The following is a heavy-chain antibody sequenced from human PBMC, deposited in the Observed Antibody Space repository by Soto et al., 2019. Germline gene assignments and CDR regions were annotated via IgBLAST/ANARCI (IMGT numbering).Heavy chain of an antibody. J-gene: IGHJ4*02. D-gene: IGHD6-19*01. CDR1: GFNFKKFA. Sequence: EVQLLESGAGVVQPGGSLRLSCAASGFNFKKFAMGWVRQAPGEGLEWVSGISCCGGSTSYADSVNGRFTLARDDSNNTLSLHLNSLRFEDTARYFCAKADGEQWLIPHLDNWGQGTLVTVS. CDR3: AKADGEQWLIPHLDN. CDR2: ISCCGGST. V-gene: IGHV3-23*01.